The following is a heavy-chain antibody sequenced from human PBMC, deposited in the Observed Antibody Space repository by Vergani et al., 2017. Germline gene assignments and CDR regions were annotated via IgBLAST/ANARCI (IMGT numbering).Heavy chain of an antibody. CDR3: AREGRRGYCSSTSCYPYYYGMVV. D-gene: IGHD2-2*01. V-gene: IGHV4-34*01. J-gene: IGHJ6*02. Sequence: QLQLHKSGPGLLKPSETLSLTCAVYGGSFSGYYWSWIRQPPGKGLEWIGEINHSGSTNYNPSLKSRVTISVDTSKNQFSLKLSSVTAADTAVYYCAREGRRGYCSSTSCYPYYYGMVVGGQGTAVTVSS. CDR1: GGSFSGYY. CDR2: INHSGST.